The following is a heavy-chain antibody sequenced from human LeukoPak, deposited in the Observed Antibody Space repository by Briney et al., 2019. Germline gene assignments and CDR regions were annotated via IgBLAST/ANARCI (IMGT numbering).Heavy chain of an antibody. Sequence: ASVKVSCKASGYTFTSYAMNWVRQAPGQGLEWMGIINPSGGSTSYAQKFQGRVTMTRSTSMSTAYMELSSLRSEDTAVYYCARGPPNWGYDYWGQGTLVTVSS. CDR1: GYTFTSYA. CDR2: INPSGGST. CDR3: ARGPPNWGYDY. D-gene: IGHD7-27*01. V-gene: IGHV1-46*01. J-gene: IGHJ4*02.